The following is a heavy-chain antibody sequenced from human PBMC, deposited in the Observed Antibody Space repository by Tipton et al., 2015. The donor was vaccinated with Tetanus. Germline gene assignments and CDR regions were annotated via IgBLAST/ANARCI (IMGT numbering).Heavy chain of an antibody. V-gene: IGHV4-61*08. CDR3: ARGTGDY. D-gene: IGHD1-14*01. CDR2: IYYSGST. J-gene: IGHJ4*02. CDR1: GASLRGGDFH. Sequence: PGLVKPSETLSLTCTVSGASLRGGDFHWSWIRQPPGKGLEWIGYIYYSGSTNYNPSLKSRVTISVDTSKNQFSLKLSSVTAADTAVYYCARGTGDYWGQGTLVAVSS.